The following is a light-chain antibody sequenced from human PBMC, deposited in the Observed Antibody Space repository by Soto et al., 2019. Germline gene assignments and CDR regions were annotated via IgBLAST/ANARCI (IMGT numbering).Light chain of an antibody. CDR1: HSISNN. CDR2: DAS. CDR3: QQRSNSPPLT. V-gene: IGKV3-11*01. J-gene: IGKJ4*01. Sequence: EIVLTQSPATLSLSPGERATLSCRASHSISNNLAWYQQKRGQPPRLLIYDASNRATGIPARFSGRGSGTDFTLTISSLEPEDFAVYYCQQRSNSPPLTFGGGTKVEIK.